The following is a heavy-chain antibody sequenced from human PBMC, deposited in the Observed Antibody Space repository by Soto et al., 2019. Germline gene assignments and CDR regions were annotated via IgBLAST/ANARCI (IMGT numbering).Heavy chain of an antibody. V-gene: IGHV3-7*05. CDR3: ARVIMGSSWYWERSYFDY. Sequence: GGSLRLSCAASGFTFSSYWMSWVRQAPGKGLEWVANIKQDGSEKYYVDSVKGRFTISKNNAKNSLYLQMNSLRAEDTAVYYCARVIMGSSWYWERSYFDYWGQGTLVTVSS. CDR2: IKQDGSEK. J-gene: IGHJ4*02. D-gene: IGHD6-13*01. CDR1: GFTFSSYW.